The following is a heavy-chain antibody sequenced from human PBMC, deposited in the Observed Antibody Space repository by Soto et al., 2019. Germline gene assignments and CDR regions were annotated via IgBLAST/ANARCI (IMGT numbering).Heavy chain of an antibody. J-gene: IGHJ4*02. V-gene: IGHV4-39*01. CDR3: ARLLYDNRDYYYFYY. Sequence: SETLSLTCSVSGGSISSSSYYWGWIRQPPGKGLEWIASIYYSGSIYHNPSLKSRVTMSIDTSKKQFSLKMSSVTAADTAVYYCARLLYDNRDYYYFYYWGQGTLVTVS. CDR1: GGSISSSSYY. D-gene: IGHD3-9*01. CDR2: IYYSGSI.